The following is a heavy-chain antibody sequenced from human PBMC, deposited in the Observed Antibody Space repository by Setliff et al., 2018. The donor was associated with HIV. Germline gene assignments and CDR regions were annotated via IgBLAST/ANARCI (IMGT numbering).Heavy chain of an antibody. CDR2: LYVSGDT. Sequence: SETLSLTCYVTDDPISSYYWSWVRQPAGKGLEWIGRLYVSGDTNCNPSLKSRVTMSLDTSKKHFSLNLKSVTAADTAVYYCALTGHRLLRGYMDVWGKGTTVTVSS. V-gene: IGHV4-4*07. CDR3: ALTGHRLLRGYMDV. D-gene: IGHD2-15*01. J-gene: IGHJ6*03. CDR1: DDPISSYY.